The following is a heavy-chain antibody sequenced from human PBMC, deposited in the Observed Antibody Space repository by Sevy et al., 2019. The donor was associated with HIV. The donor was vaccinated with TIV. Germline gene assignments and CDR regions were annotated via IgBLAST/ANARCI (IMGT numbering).Heavy chain of an antibody. CDR3: EKETLVRGTTGAPSNTSFFDY. CDR1: GFTFSSYA. CDR2: ISGSGGTT. J-gene: IGHJ4*02. D-gene: IGHD1-1*01. V-gene: IGHV3-23*01. Sequence: GGSLRLSCAASGFTFSSYAMSWVRHIPGKGLEWVSAISGSGGTTYYADSVKGRFTLSRDNSKNTVYLQMNSLRAEDTTVYYCEKETLVRGTTGAPSNTSFFDYWGQGTLVTVSS.